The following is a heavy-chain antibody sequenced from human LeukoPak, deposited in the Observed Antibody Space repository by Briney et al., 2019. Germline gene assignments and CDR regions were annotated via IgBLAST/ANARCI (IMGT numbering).Heavy chain of an antibody. V-gene: IGHV3-30*18. CDR1: GFTFSTYG. D-gene: IGHD1-26*01. CDR2: ISSDGSDK. CDR3: AKERLGATTPNPDY. Sequence: GGSLRLSCAASGFTFSTYGMHWVRQAPGKGLEWVAVISSDGSDKYYTDSVKGRFTISRDNSKNTLYLQMSSLRADDTALYYCAKERLGATTPNPDYWGQGTLVTVSS. J-gene: IGHJ4*02.